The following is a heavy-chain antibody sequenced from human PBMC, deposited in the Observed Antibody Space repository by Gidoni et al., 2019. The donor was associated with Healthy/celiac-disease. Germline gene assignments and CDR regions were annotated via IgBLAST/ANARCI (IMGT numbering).Heavy chain of an antibody. D-gene: IGHD2-2*01. CDR2: IYYSGST. CDR1: GGSISSGGYY. Sequence: QVQLQESGPGLVKPSQTLSLTCTVSGGSISSGGYYWSWIRQHPGKGLEWIGYIYYSGSTYYNPSLKSRVTISVDTSKNQFSLKLSSVTAADTAVYYCARDRILGYCSSTSCYGTYGMDVWGQGTTVTVSS. CDR3: ARDRILGYCSSTSCYGTYGMDV. J-gene: IGHJ6*02. V-gene: IGHV4-31*03.